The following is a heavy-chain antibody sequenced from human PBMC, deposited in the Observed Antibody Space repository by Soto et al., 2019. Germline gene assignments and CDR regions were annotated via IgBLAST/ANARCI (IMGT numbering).Heavy chain of an antibody. J-gene: IGHJ6*03. CDR2: IIPILGIA. V-gene: IGHV1-69*02. CDR3: ARAERATRRQKAYYYYYMDV. CDR1: GGTFSSYT. D-gene: IGHD5-12*01. Sequence: SVKVSCKASGGTFSSYTISWGRQGPGQGLEWMGRIIPILGIANYAQKFQGRVTITADKSTSTAYMELSSLRSEDTAVYYCARAERATRRQKAYYYYYMDVWGKGTTVTVSS.